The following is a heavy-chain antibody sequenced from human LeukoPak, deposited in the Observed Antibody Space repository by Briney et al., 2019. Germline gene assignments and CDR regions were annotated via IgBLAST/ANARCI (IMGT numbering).Heavy chain of an antibody. J-gene: IGHJ5*02. CDR3: ARVDGSCSGGSCPSGNWFDP. D-gene: IGHD2-15*01. CDR2: IYYSGST. Sequence: SETLSLTCTVSGGSISSYYWSWIRQPPGKGLEWIGYIYYSGSTNYNPSLKSRVTISVDTSKNQFSLRLSSVTAADTAVYYCARVDGSCSGGSCPSGNWFDPWGQGTLVTVSS. V-gene: IGHV4-59*01. CDR1: GGSISSYY.